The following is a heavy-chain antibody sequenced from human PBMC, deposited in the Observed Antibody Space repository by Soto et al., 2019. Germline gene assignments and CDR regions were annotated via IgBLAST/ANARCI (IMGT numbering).Heavy chain of an antibody. J-gene: IGHJ4*02. V-gene: IGHV1-18*01. CDR3: ARDRAEQWLVPPLDY. CDR2: ISAYNGNT. Sequence: ASVKVSCKASGYTFTSYGISWVRQAPGQGLEWMGWISAYNGNTNYAQKLQGRVTMTTGTSTSTAYMELRSLRSDDTAVYYCARDRAEQWLVPPLDYWGQGTLVTVSS. D-gene: IGHD6-19*01. CDR1: GYTFTSYG.